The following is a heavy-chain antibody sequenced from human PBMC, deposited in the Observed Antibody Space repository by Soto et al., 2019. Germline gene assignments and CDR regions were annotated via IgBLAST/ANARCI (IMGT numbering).Heavy chain of an antibody. CDR1: GGSVSSGGNY. J-gene: IGHJ1*01. D-gene: IGHD3-10*01. Sequence: QLQLQESGPGLVKPSETLSLTCAVSGGSVSSGGNYWGWIRQSPGKGLEWIGSVHDTXTTHXNPXXXXXXXXXXXXXXXXXXXXXXSVTAAXXAVYYCARGLSSPSAAGXWGQXTL. CDR3: ARGLSSPSAAGX. V-gene: IGHV4-39*01. CDR2: VHDTXTT.